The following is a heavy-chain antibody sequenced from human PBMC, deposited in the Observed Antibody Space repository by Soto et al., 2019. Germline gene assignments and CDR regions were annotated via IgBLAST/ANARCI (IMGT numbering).Heavy chain of an antibody. CDR2: ISAYNGNT. Sequence: ASVKVSCKASGYTFTSYGISWVRQAPGQGLEGMGWISAYNGNTNYAQKLQGRVTMTTDTSTSTAYVELRSLRSDDTTVYYCARFGITMVRDDAFDIRGQGTMVTVSS. J-gene: IGHJ3*02. V-gene: IGHV1-18*01. CDR1: GYTFTSYG. D-gene: IGHD3-10*01. CDR3: ARFGITMVRDDAFDI.